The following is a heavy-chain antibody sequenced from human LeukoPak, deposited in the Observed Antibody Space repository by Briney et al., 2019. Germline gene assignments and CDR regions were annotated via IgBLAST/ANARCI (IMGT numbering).Heavy chain of an antibody. V-gene: IGHV3-23*01. Sequence: PGGSLRLSCAASGFTFSSYAMSWVRQAPGKGLEWVSAISGSGGSTYYADPVKGRFTISRDNSKNTLYLQMNSLRAEDTAVYYCAKKKGSGYYYAFDYWGQGTLVTVSS. D-gene: IGHD3-22*01. CDR2: ISGSGGST. J-gene: IGHJ4*02. CDR1: GFTFSSYA. CDR3: AKKKGSGYYYAFDY.